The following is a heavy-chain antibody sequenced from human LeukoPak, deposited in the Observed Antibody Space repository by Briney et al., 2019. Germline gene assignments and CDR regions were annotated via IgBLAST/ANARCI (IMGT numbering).Heavy chain of an antibody. CDR2: IYYSGST. J-gene: IGHJ3*02. Sequence: SETLSLTCTVSGGSISSGGYYWSWIRQHPGKGLEWIGYIYYSGSTYYNPSLKSRVTISVDTSKNQFSLELSSVTAADTAVYYCARSGPVQWLRGAFDIWGQGTMVTVSS. CDR3: ARSGPVQWLRGAFDI. V-gene: IGHV4-31*03. D-gene: IGHD5-12*01. CDR1: GGSISSGGYY.